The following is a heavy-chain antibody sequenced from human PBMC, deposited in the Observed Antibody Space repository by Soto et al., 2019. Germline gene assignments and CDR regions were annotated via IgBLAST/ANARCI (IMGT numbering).Heavy chain of an antibody. V-gene: IGHV3-23*01. Sequence: VLLLESGGGFVQPGGSVRLSCAAPQFTFGGLGLSWVRQSPGRGLEWVATISRDEDNTHYADSVKGRFTISKDRSTNTLHLHMASLSAEDTAMYYCVSWMSAHFDYWGRGTLVTVSS. CDR1: QFTFGGLG. CDR2: ISRDEDNT. J-gene: IGHJ4*02. CDR3: VSWMSAHFDY. D-gene: IGHD2-2*03.